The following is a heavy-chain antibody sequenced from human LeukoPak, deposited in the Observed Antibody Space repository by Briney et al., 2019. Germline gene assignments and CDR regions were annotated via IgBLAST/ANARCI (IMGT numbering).Heavy chain of an antibody. J-gene: IGHJ4*02. V-gene: IGHV1-18*01. CDR3: ARCTAGGFGVVIGPFDY. CDR2: ISAYNGNT. D-gene: IGHD3-3*01. CDR1: GYTFTSYG. Sequence: GASVKVSCKASGYTFTSYGISWVRQAPGQGLEWMGWISAYNGNTNYAQKLQGRVTMTTDTSTSTAYMELRSLRSGDTAVYYCARCTAGGFGVVIGPFDYWGQGTLVTVSS.